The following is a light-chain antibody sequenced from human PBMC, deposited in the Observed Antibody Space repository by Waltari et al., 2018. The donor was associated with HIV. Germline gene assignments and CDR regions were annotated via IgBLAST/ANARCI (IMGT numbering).Light chain of an antibody. J-gene: IGLJ2*01. V-gene: IGLV2-11*01. CDR2: DVS. CDR1: YSDVGDYNY. Sequence: QSALTQPRSVSGSPGQSVTISCTGTYSDVGDYNYVSWYQQHPGKDPKLMIYDVSQRPSGVPDRFSVSKSGNTASLTISGLQADDDADYYCCSFAGTYTIFGGGTKLTVL. CDR3: CSFAGTYTI.